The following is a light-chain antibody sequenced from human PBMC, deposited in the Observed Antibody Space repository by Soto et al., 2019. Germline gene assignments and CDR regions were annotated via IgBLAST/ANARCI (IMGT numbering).Light chain of an antibody. CDR1: QSILSSY. CDR3: HQYALSPLT. Sequence: EIVLTQSPGTLSLSPGESATLSCRASQSILSSYLAWYQQKRGQSPRLLIYGASSRATGIPDRFSGDGAGTDVTLKISRLEPEDFAVYYCHQYALSPLTFGGGTKVEI. CDR2: GAS. J-gene: IGKJ4*01. V-gene: IGKV3-20*01.